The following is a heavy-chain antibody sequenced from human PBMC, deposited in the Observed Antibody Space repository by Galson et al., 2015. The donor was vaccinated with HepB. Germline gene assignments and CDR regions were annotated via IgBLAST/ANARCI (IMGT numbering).Heavy chain of an antibody. CDR2: IYTSGST. CDR3: ARRGGNPGWDAFDI. J-gene: IGHJ3*02. D-gene: IGHD4-23*01. CDR1: GGSISSYY. Sequence: DTLSLTCTVSGGSISSYYWSWIRQPAGKGLEWIGRIYTSGSTNYNPSLKSRVTMSVDTSKNQFSLKLSSVTAADTAVYYCARRGGNPGWDAFDIWGQGTMVTVSS. V-gene: IGHV4-4*07.